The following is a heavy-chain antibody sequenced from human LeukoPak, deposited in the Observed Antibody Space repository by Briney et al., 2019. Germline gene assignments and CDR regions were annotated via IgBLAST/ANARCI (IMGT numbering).Heavy chain of an antibody. Sequence: GESLKISCEAFGYHFDTFWIGWVRQMPGKGLEWMGVIYPGDSDTRFSPSFQGQVTISVDKSLRTAYLQWNSLQAWDTAIYYCALREGYWGQGTLVTVSS. CDR3: ALREGY. CDR1: GYHFDTFW. V-gene: IGHV5-51*01. CDR2: IYPGDSDT. J-gene: IGHJ4*02.